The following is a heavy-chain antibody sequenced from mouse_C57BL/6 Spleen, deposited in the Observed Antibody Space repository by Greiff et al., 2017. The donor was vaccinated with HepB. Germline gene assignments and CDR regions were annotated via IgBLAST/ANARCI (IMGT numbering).Heavy chain of an antibody. Sequence: QVQLKESGAELVKPGASVKLSCKASGYTFTEYTIHWVKQRSGQGLEWIGWFYPGSGSIKYNEKFKDKATLTADKSSSTVYMELSRLTSEDSAVYFCARHEEGAVELTGTGAMDYWGQGTSVTVSS. CDR1: GYTFTEYT. V-gene: IGHV1-62-2*01. D-gene: IGHD4-1*01. CDR3: ARHEEGAVELTGTGAMDY. J-gene: IGHJ4*01. CDR2: FYPGSGSI.